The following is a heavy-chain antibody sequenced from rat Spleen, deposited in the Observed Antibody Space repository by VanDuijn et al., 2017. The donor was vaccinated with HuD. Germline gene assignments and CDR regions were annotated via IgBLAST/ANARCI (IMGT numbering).Heavy chain of an antibody. CDR2: INSAGST. V-gene: IGHV3-3*01. Sequence: EVQLQESGPGLVKPSQSLSLTCSVTGHSITSSYRWNWIRKFPGSKLEWMGYINSAGSTNYNPSLKSRISITRYTSKNQFFLQVSSLSTEDTATYYCARSEGTHYYLPFADWGQGSLVTVSS. J-gene: IGHJ3*01. D-gene: IGHD1-12*02. CDR3: ARSEGTHYYLPFAD. CDR1: GHSITSSYR.